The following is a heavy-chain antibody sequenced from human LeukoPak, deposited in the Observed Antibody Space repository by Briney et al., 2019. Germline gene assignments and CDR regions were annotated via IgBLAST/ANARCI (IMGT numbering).Heavy chain of an antibody. CDR2: IKQDGSEK. CDR3: ARVGYCSSTSCYIPPDY. Sequence: GGSLRLSCAASGFTFSSYWMSRVRQAPGKGLEWVANIKQDGSEKYYVDSVKGRFTISRDNAKNSLYLQMNSLRAEDTAVYYCARVGYCSSTSCYIPPDYWGRGTLVTVSS. D-gene: IGHD2-2*01. CDR1: GFTFSSYW. J-gene: IGHJ4*02. V-gene: IGHV3-7*01.